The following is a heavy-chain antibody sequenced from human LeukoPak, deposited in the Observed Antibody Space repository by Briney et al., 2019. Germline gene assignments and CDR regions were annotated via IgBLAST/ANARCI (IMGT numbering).Heavy chain of an antibody. V-gene: IGHV4-34*01. Sequence: PSETLSPTCAVYGGSFSGYYWSWIRQPPGKGLEWIGEINHSGSTNYNPSLKSRVTISVDTSKNQFSLKLSSVTAADTAVYYCARGLTGYSSGSYDYWGQGTLVTVSS. D-gene: IGHD6-19*01. CDR1: GGSFSGYY. J-gene: IGHJ4*02. CDR3: ARGLTGYSSGSYDY. CDR2: INHSGST.